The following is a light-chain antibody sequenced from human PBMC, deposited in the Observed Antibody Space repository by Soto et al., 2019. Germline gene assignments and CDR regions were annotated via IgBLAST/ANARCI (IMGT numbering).Light chain of an antibody. CDR3: QTWDSGIVV. J-gene: IGLJ2*01. Sequence: QPVLTQSPSASASLGASVKLTCTLSSGHSNYAIAWHQQQPEKGPRYLMKLNSDGSHSKGDGILDRFSGSSSGAERYLTISSLQSEDEADYYCQTWDSGIVVFGGGTKLTVL. CDR2: LNSDGSH. CDR1: SGHSNYA. V-gene: IGLV4-69*01.